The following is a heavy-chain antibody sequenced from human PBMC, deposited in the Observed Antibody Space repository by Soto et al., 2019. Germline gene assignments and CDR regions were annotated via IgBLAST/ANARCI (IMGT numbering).Heavy chain of an antibody. Sequence: QVQLVQSGAEVKKPGASVKVSCKASGYTFTSYGISWVRQAPGQGLEWMGWISAYNGNTNYAQKFQGRVTMTTDTSTSTAYMELRSLRSDATAVYYCARVFMGSGSYPKIYYYYYYMDVWGKGTTVTVSS. CDR3: ARVFMGSGSYPKIYYYYYYMDV. D-gene: IGHD3-10*01. CDR1: GYTFTSYG. J-gene: IGHJ6*03. CDR2: ISAYNGNT. V-gene: IGHV1-18*01.